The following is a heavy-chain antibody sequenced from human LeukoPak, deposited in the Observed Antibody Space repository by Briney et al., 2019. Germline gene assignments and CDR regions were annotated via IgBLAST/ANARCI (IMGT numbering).Heavy chain of an antibody. J-gene: IGHJ4*02. V-gene: IGHV3-48*01. CDR2: ISSSSSTI. CDR1: GFTFSSYS. D-gene: IGHD5-18*01. CDR3: ARSNSYGYFDY. Sequence: GGSLRLSCAASGFTFSSYSMNWVRQAPGKGLEWVSCISSSSSTIYYADSVKGRFTISRDNAKNSLYLQMNSLRAEDTAVYYCARSNSYGYFDYWGQGTLVTVSS.